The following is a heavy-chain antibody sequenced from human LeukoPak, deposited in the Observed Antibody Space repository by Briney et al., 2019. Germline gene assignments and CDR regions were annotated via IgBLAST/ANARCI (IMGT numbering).Heavy chain of an antibody. V-gene: IGHV4-34*01. Sequence: PSETLSLTCAVYGGSFSGYYWTYFRQPPGKGLEWTGEITHSGGTKYNPSLKSRVTMSVDTSKNQFFLKLSSVTAADTAVYYCARGLAGWEGFDPWGQGALVTVSS. D-gene: IGHD1-26*01. CDR3: ARGLAGWEGFDP. J-gene: IGHJ5*02. CDR1: GGSFSGYY. CDR2: ITHSGGT.